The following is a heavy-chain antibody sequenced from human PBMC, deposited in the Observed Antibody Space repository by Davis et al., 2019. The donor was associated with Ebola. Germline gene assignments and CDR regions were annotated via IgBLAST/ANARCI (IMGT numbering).Heavy chain of an antibody. CDR1: GFTFSSYW. Sequence: GSLKISCAASGFTFSSYWMHWVRQAPGKGLVWVSRINRDGGYPENADFVKGRFTISRDNAKNTLYLQMNSLRDDDTAVYYCAREGKVGATDSWGQGTLVTVSS. V-gene: IGHV3-74*01. CDR2: INRDGGYP. CDR3: AREGKVGATDS. D-gene: IGHD1-26*01. J-gene: IGHJ4*02.